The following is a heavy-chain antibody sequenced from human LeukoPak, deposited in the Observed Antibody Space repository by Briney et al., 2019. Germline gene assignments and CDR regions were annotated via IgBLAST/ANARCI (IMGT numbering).Heavy chain of an antibody. V-gene: IGHV3-33*01. Sequence: GRALRLSCAASGFNFGGNGMQWVRQAPGKGLEWLAAMWNDGRTFYRDSVKGRFIMSRDISKNTLYLQMDSLRGEGTGIYYCAREYFDVWGQGTTVSVSS. CDR2: MWNDGRT. CDR3: AREYFDV. D-gene: IGHD3-9*01. CDR1: GFNFGGNG. J-gene: IGHJ6*02.